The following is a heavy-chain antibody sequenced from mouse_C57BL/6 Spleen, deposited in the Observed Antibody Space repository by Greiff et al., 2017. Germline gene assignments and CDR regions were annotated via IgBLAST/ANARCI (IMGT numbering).Heavy chain of an antibody. V-gene: IGHV1-69*01. CDR1: GYTFTSYW. CDR2: IDPSDSYT. CDR3: ARMGIYYGSSYGFAY. D-gene: IGHD1-1*01. Sequence: QVQLQQPGAELVMPGASVKLSCKASGYTFTSYWMHWVKQRPGQGLEWIGEIDPSDSYTNYNQKFKGKSTLTVDKSSSTAYMQLSSLTSEDSAVYYCARMGIYYGSSYGFAYWGQGTLVTVSA. J-gene: IGHJ3*01.